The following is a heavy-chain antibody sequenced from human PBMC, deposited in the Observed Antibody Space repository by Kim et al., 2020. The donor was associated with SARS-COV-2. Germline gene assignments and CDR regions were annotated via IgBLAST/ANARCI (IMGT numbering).Heavy chain of an antibody. CDR3: AKPIRYDSSGLAFDY. V-gene: IGHV3-30*18. D-gene: IGHD3-22*01. CDR1: GFTFSSYG. CDR2: ISYDGSNK. Sequence: GGSLRLSCAASGFTFSSYGMHWVRQAPGKGLEWVAVISYDGSNKYYADSVKGRFTISRDNSKNTLYLQMNSLRAEDTAVYYCAKPIRYDSSGLAFDYWGQGTLVTVSS. J-gene: IGHJ4*02.